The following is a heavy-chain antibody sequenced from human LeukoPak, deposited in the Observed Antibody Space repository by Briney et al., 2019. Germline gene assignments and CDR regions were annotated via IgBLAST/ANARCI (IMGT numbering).Heavy chain of an antibody. CDR1: GGSISSYY. D-gene: IGHD3-9*01. J-gene: IGHJ4*02. V-gene: IGHV4-59*01. CDR2: IYYGGST. Sequence: SETLSLTCTVSGGSISSYYWSWIRQPPGKGLEWIGYIYYGGSTDYNPSLKSRVTISVDTSKNQFSLKLSSVTAADTAVYYCARAGPSDYDILTGYLPPGYFDYWGQGTLVTVSS. CDR3: ARAGPSDYDILTGYLPPGYFDY.